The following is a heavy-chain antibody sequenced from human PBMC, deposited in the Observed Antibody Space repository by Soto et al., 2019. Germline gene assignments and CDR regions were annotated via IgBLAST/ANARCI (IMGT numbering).Heavy chain of an antibody. CDR3: ARDMGPSGAYGY. D-gene: IGHD1-26*01. Sequence: EVQLVDSGGDLVQPGGSLRLSCAASGFTFSTYWMSWVRQAPGKGLEWVANIDPDGSQKYYVDSVKGRFTISRDNAKNSLHLQMNSLRAEDTAVYYCARDMGPSGAYGYWGQGTLVTVSS. CDR2: IDPDGSQK. J-gene: IGHJ4*02. V-gene: IGHV3-7*03. CDR1: GFTFSTYW.